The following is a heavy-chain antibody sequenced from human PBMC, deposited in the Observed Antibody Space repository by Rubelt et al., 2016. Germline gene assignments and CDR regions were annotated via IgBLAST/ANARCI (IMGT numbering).Heavy chain of an antibody. Sequence: EVQLVESGGGLVQPGRSLRLSCTASGFTFSSYWMHWVRQAPGKGLVWVSRINADVTSTTYAASVQGRFTISRATSKNTRDVQMNRRRVEETAMYYGARDAEPDILTGYADYWGQGTLVTVSS. CDR2: INADVTST. J-gene: IGHJ4*02. D-gene: IGHD3-9*01. CDR1: GFTFSSYW. V-gene: IGHV3-74*02. CDR3: ARDAEPDILTGYADY.